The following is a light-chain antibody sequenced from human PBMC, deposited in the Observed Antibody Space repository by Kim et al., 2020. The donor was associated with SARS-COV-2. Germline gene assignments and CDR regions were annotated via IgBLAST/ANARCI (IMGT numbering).Light chain of an antibody. CDR3: ASWDDRLSAQV. CDR1: TSNIGNNF. V-gene: IGLV1-47*01. Sequence: GHSCPILCPGSTSNIGNNFGNWHPQPPGGAPKLLLFRNHWRPSGVPDRISGSKSGTSASLAISGLRAEDEADYYCASWDDRLSAQVFGGGTQLTVL. CDR2: RNH. J-gene: IGLJ3*02.